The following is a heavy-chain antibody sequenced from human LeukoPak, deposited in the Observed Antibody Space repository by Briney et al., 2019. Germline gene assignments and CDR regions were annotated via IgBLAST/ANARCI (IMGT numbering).Heavy chain of an antibody. D-gene: IGHD2-2*01. Sequence: GGSLRLSCAASGFTFSSYSMNWVRQAPGKGLEWVSYISSSSSTLYYADSVKGRFTISRDNAKNSLYLQMNSLRAEDTAVYYCARVHCSSTSCYPGYWGQGTLVTVSS. V-gene: IGHV3-48*04. CDR2: ISSSSSTL. CDR1: GFTFSSYS. J-gene: IGHJ4*02. CDR3: ARVHCSSTSCYPGY.